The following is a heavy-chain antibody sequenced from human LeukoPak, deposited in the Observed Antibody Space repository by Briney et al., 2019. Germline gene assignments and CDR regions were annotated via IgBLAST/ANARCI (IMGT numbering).Heavy chain of an antibody. CDR1: GDSISSYY. CDR3: ARGSCSSTSCYHFDY. CDR2: IYYSGST. V-gene: IGHV4-59*01. Sequence: SETLSLTCTVSGDSISSYYWSWIRQPPGKGLEWIGYIYYSGSTNYNPSLKSRVTISVDTSKNQFSLKLSSVTAADTAVYYCARGSCSSTSCYHFDYWGQGTLVTVSS. J-gene: IGHJ4*02. D-gene: IGHD2-2*01.